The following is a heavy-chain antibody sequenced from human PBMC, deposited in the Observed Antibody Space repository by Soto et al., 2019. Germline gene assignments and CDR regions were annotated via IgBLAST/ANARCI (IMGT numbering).Heavy chain of an antibody. CDR2: MYHTGST. D-gene: IGHD3-22*01. CDR3: ARSSRYQYDSSEGNFDY. CDR1: GVSISSNNW. J-gene: IGHJ4*02. V-gene: IGHV4-4*02. Sequence: QVQLQESGPGLVKPSGTLSLTCAVSGVSISSNNWWSWVRQPPGKGLVWIGEMYHTGSTNYNPSLKSRVTISVDKSKNHCCLELNSVTAADTAVYYCARSSRYQYDSSEGNFDYWGQGTLVTVSS.